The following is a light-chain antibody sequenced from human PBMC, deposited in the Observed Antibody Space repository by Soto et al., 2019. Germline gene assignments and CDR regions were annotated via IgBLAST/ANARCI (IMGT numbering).Light chain of an antibody. V-gene: IGLV1-40*01. J-gene: IGLJ3*02. CDR3: QSYDSSLSDWV. Sequence: QAVVTQPPSVSGAPGQRVTISCTGSSSNIGAGYDVHWYQQLLGTAPKLLIYGNNNRPSGIPDRFSGSKSGTSASLAITGLQAEDEADYYCQSYDSSLSDWVFGGGTKLTVL. CDR1: SSNIGAGYD. CDR2: GNN.